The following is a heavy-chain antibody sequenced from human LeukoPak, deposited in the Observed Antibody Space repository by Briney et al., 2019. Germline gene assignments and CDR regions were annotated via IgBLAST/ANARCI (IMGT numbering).Heavy chain of an antibody. CDR1: GGSFSGYY. CDR3: ARGYYSGSYYFDY. CDR2: TNHSGST. Sequence: SETLSLTCAVYGGSFSGYYWSWIRQPPGKGLEWIGETNHSGSTNYNPSLKSRVTISVDTSKNQFSLKLSSVTAADTAVYYCARGYYSGSYYFDYWGQGTLVTVSS. V-gene: IGHV4-34*01. J-gene: IGHJ4*02. D-gene: IGHD1-26*01.